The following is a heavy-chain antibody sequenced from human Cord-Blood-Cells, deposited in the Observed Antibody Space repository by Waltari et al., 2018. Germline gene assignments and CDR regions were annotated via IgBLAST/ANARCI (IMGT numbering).Heavy chain of an antibody. CDR3: ARGGGYLDY. V-gene: IGHV3-21*01. Sequence: EVQLVESGGGLVKPGGSLRLSCAASGVTFSSYSMNWVRQAPGKVLEWVSSISSSSSYIYYADSVKGRFTISRDNAKNSLYLQMNSLRAEDTAVYYCARGGGYLDYWGQGTLVTVSS. J-gene: IGHJ4*02. CDR1: GVTFSSYS. D-gene: IGHD3-16*01. CDR2: ISSSSSYI.